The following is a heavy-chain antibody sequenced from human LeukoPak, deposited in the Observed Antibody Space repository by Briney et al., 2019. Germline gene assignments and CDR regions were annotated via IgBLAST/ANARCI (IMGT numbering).Heavy chain of an antibody. CDR2: IYYSGST. J-gene: IGHJ4*02. D-gene: IGHD6-19*01. CDR1: GGSISSSSYY. V-gene: IGHV4-39*01. CDR3: ARGPTRSGWRNKFDY. Sequence: SETLSLTCTVSGGSISSSSYYWGWIRQPPGKGLEWIGSIYYSGSTYYNPSLKSRVTISVDTSMNQFSLKLSSVTAADTAVYYCARGPTRSGWRNKFDYWGQGTLVTVSS.